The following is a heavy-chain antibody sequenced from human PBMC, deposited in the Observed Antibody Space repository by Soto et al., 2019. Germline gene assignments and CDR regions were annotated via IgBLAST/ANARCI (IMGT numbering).Heavy chain of an antibody. V-gene: IGHV3-11*06. CDR2: MSNSLTYT. J-gene: IGHJ4*02. CDR3: ARGAYGALALLDS. D-gene: IGHD3-16*02. CDR1: GFVFGDYF. Sequence: QVQLLESGGGLVHSGGSLRLSCAASGFVFGDYFMNWIRQAPGKGLEWVSYMSNSLTYTKYADSVQGRFTISRDNAKNLLFLQMDSLTAEDTAVYYCARGAYGALALLDSWGQGTLVTVSS.